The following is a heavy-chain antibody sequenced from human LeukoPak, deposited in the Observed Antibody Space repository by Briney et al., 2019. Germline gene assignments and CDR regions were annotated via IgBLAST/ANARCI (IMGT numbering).Heavy chain of an antibody. Sequence: GGSLRLSCAASGFTFSSYSMNWVRQAPGKGLEWVSYISSSSSTIYYADSVKGRFTISRDNAKNSLYLQMNSLRAEDTAVYYCAKDLVRYCSGGSCFSLYYYYGMDVWGQGTTVTVSS. CDR3: AKDLVRYCSGGSCFSLYYYYGMDV. CDR1: GFTFSSYS. J-gene: IGHJ6*02. CDR2: ISSSSSTI. D-gene: IGHD2-15*01. V-gene: IGHV3-48*01.